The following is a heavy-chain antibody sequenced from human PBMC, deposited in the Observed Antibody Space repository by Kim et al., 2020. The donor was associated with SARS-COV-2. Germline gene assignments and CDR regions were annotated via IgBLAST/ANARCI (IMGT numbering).Heavy chain of an antibody. CDR2: IYTSGST. D-gene: IGHD6-19*01. CDR1: GGSVSSYY. V-gene: IGHV4-4*07. Sequence: SETLSLTCTVSGGSVSSYYWSWIRQPAGKGLEWIGRIYTSGSTNYNPSLKSRVTMSVDTSKNQFSLKLSSVTAADTAVYYCARDGVAGHTPIYYYYYGMDVWGQGTTVTVSS. CDR3: ARDGVAGHTPIYYYYYGMDV. J-gene: IGHJ6*02.